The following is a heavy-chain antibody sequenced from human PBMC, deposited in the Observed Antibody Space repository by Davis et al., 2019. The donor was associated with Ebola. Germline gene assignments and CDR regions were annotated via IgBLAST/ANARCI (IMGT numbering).Heavy chain of an antibody. Sequence: ASVKVSCKASGYTFTSYYMHWVRQAPGQGLEWMGIINPSGGSTSYAQKFQGRVTMTRNTSISTAYMELSSLRSEDTAVYYCARRVGVSMDTRHDYWGQGTLVTVAA. J-gene: IGHJ4*02. D-gene: IGHD5-18*01. V-gene: IGHV1-46*01. CDR3: ARRVGVSMDTRHDY. CDR2: INPSGGST. CDR1: GYTFTSYY.